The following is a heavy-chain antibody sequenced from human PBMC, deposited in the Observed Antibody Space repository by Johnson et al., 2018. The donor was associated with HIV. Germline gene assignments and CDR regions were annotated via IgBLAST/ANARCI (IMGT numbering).Heavy chain of an antibody. D-gene: IGHD6-19*01. Sequence: MLLVESGGGLVQPGGSLRLSCAASGFIFSSYDMHWVRQATGKGLEWVSAIGTAGDTYYQGSVKGRFTISRENAKNSLYLQMNSLRAGDTAVYYCARGLQDSSGWYNAFDIWGQGTMVTVSS. CDR2: IGTAGDT. CDR1: GFIFSSYD. CDR3: ARGLQDSSGWYNAFDI. J-gene: IGHJ3*02. V-gene: IGHV3-13*01.